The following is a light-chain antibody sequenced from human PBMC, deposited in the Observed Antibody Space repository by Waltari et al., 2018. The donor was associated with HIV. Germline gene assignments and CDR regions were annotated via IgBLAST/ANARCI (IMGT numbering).Light chain of an antibody. CDR1: SSDVGGSKF. CDR2: EVS. CDR3: QSYDSGLKV. Sequence: QSALTQPRSVSGSPGQSVTISCTGTSSDVGGSKFVSWYQQYPGKAPKLMIYEVSERPSGVPDRFSGSKSGNTASLSISGLQAEDEADYYCQSYDSGLKVFGTGTKVTVL. J-gene: IGLJ1*01. V-gene: IGLV2-11*01.